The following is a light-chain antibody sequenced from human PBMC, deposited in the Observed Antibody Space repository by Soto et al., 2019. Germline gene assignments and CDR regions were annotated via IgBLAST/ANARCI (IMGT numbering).Light chain of an antibody. CDR1: QSVGSNY. CDR3: QDHGRSPLT. Sequence: ESVLTQSPGTLSLSPGERATLSCRASQSVGSNYLAWYQQKPGQAPRLLIYRASSMATGIPDRFSGSGSGTDFTLTISRVEPEDFAVYYCQDHGRSPLTFGGGTKVEIK. J-gene: IGKJ4*01. CDR2: RAS. V-gene: IGKV3-20*01.